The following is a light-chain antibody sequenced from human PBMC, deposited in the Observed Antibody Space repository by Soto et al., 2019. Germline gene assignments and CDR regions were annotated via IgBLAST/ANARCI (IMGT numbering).Light chain of an antibody. J-gene: IGKJ1*01. V-gene: IGKV1-5*01. CDR2: DAS. Sequence: DIQMTQSPSTLSASVGDRVTITCRASQSISDWLAWFQQKPGKAPKVLIYDASTLESGVPSRFSGSGSGTEFTLTISSLQPEDSATYYCQQHNSYPWTFGKGTRVEI. CDR3: QQHNSYPWT. CDR1: QSISDW.